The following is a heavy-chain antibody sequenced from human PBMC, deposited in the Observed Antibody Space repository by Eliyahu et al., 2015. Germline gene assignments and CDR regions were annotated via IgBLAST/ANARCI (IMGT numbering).Heavy chain of an antibody. Sequence: QVQLQQSGPGLVKPSQTLXLTCAISRDXVXTNSXAWNGXRXRQSPSRGLEWLGRTYYRSKWYNDYAVSVKSRITINPDTSKNQFSLQLNSVTPEDTAVYYCARARLKYCSGGNCYWDNWFDSGAREPWSSSPQ. CDR2: TYYRSKWYN. V-gene: IGHV6-1*01. CDR1: RDXVXTNSXA. J-gene: IGHJ5*01. CDR3: ARARLKYCSGGNCYWDNWFDS. D-gene: IGHD2-15*01.